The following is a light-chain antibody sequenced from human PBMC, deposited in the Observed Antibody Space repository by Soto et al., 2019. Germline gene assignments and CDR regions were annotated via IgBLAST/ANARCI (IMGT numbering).Light chain of an antibody. Sequence: DIQITQSPLCLSGSVGARVTITCRTRHTSSRLLAWYQQKPGKAPKLLIYGASTRETGIPARFSGSGSGTEFTLTISSLQPEDFATYYCQQYNSYPVTFGRGTKVDIK. V-gene: IGKV1-5*01. CDR3: QQYNSYPVT. J-gene: IGKJ4*01. CDR1: HTSSRL. CDR2: GAS.